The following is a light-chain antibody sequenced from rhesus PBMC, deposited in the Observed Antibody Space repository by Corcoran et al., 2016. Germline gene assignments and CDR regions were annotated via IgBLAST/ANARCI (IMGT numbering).Light chain of an antibody. V-gene: IGKV1-22*01. CDR2: KAS. J-gene: IGKJ2*01. Sequence: DIQMTQSPSSLSASVGDTVTITCRASQGISSWLAWYQPKPGKAPKLLFYKASRLQSGVPLRFSGSGSVTDFTLTISSLQSEDFATYYCQQYSSRPYSFGQGTKVEIK. CDR1: QGISSW. CDR3: QQYSSRPYS.